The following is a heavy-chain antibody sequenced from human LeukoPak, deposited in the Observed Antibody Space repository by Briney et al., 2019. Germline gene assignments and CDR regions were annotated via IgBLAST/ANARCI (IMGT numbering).Heavy chain of an antibody. J-gene: IGHJ4*02. D-gene: IGHD3-22*01. CDR3: ARDNSPYYDSSGYFDY. Sequence: PSETLSLTCTVSGGSINSNNWWSWVRQSPEKGLEWIAEIYHTGSTNYSPSLRSRVTISLDKSKNQFSLKLTSVTAADTAVYYCARDNSPYYDSSGYFDYWGQGTLVTVSS. CDR2: IYHTGST. CDR1: GGSINSNNW. V-gene: IGHV4-4*02.